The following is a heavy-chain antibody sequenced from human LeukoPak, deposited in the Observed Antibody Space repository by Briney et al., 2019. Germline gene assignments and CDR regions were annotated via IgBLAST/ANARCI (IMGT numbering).Heavy chain of an antibody. Sequence: KTSETLSLTCTVSGGSISSYYWSWIRQPPGKGLEWIGYIYYSGSTNYNPSLKSRVTISVDTSKNQFSLKLCSVTAADTAVYYCATALLSIPYFDYWGQGTLVTVSS. V-gene: IGHV4-59*01. D-gene: IGHD3-10*01. CDR3: ATALLSIPYFDY. J-gene: IGHJ4*02. CDR1: GGSISSYY. CDR2: IYYSGST.